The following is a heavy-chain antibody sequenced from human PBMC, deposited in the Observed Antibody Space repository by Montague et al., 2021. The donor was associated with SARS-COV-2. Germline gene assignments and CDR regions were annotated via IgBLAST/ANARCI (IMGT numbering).Heavy chain of an antibody. V-gene: IGHV4-34*01. CDR2: INDSGST. J-gene: IGHJ6*03. CDR3: ARGRAARSITIFGVVNPAIRYYYYMDV. CDR1: GGSFSGYY. Sequence: SETLSLTCAVYGGSFSGYYWSWIRQPPGKGLEWIREINDSGSTYYNPSLKSRVTISVDTSKNQFSLKLSSVTAADTAVYYCARGRAARSITIFGVVNPAIRYYYYMDVWGKGTTVTVSS. D-gene: IGHD3-3*01.